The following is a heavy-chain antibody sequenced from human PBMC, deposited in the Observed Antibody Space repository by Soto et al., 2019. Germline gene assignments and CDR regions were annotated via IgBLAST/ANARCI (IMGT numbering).Heavy chain of an antibody. J-gene: IGHJ4*02. V-gene: IGHV4-30-4*01. CDR2: IYYSGST. D-gene: IGHD6-13*01. CDR3: AREVAAAGNLDY. Sequence: SETLSLTCTVSGGSISSGDYYWSWIRQPPGKGLEWIGYIYYSGSTYYNPSLKSRVTISVDTSKNQFSLKLSSVTAADTAVYYCAREVAAAGNLDYWGQGTLVTVS. CDR1: GGSISSGDYY.